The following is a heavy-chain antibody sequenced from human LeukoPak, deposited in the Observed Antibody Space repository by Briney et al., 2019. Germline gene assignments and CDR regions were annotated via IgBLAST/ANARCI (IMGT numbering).Heavy chain of an antibody. Sequence: PSETLSLTCTVSGGSISTYYYSWIRQPAGKGLEWIGRMYGSGSSNYSPTLRSRVSMSVDTSKNQISLTLNSVTAADTAMYYCARGIGSRKDYFDTWGQGTLVTVSS. CDR3: ARGIGSRKDYFDT. D-gene: IGHD3-10*01. CDR2: MYGSGSS. V-gene: IGHV4-4*07. J-gene: IGHJ4*02. CDR1: GGSISTYY.